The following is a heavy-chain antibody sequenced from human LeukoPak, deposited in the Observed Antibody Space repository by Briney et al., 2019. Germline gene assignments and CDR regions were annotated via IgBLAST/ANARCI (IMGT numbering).Heavy chain of an antibody. CDR2: ISGNGGST. CDR3: ATPRGGKLLLDAFDI. V-gene: IGHV3-23*01. D-gene: IGHD3-22*01. Sequence: GGSLRLSCAASGFTFSSYGMSWVRQAPGKGLEWVSAISGNGGSTYYADSVKGRFTISRDNSKNTLYLQMNSLRAEDTAVYYCATPRGGKLLLDAFDIWGQGTMVTVSS. CDR1: GFTFSSYG. J-gene: IGHJ3*02.